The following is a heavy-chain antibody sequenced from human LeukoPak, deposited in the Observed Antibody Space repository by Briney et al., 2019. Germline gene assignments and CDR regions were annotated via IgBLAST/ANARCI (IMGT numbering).Heavy chain of an antibody. D-gene: IGHD6-19*01. Sequence: GASVKVSCKASGYTLNAYYMHWVRQAPGQGLEWMGWISAYNGNTNYAQKLQGRVTMTTDTSTSTAYMELRSLRSDDTAVYYCARTPRAVAGRVEGYWGQGTLVTVSS. CDR1: GYTLNAYY. CDR2: ISAYNGNT. J-gene: IGHJ4*02. V-gene: IGHV1-18*04. CDR3: ARTPRAVAGRVEGY.